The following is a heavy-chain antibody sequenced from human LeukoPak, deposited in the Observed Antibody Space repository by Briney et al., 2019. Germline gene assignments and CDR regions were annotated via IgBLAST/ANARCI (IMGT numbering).Heavy chain of an antibody. V-gene: IGHV3-7*03. CDR2: INQDETEK. D-gene: IGHD3-3*01. Sequence: PGGSLRLSCVASGFTFETFWMSWIRQAPGKGLEWEANINQDETEKYFVDAVKGRFTISRDNAQNSVYLQMSSLRAEDTAIYYCARDIRKRGYYDFWSGYYKGSPIYYGMDVWGQGTAVTVSS. J-gene: IGHJ6*02. CDR1: GFTFETFW. CDR3: ARDIRKRGYYDFWSGYYKGSPIYYGMDV.